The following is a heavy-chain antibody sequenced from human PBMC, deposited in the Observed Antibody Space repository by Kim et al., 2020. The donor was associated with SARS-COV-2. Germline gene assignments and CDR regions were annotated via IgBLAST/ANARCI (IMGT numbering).Heavy chain of an antibody. Sequence: GGSLRLSCEASGFSFTKYWMAWVRQAPGKGLEWVANIGEDGRNQYYAASVRGRFSVSRDNARNSLYLQMNSLRAEDTAVYFCAIANYDFAVDVWGHGTAVTVS. V-gene: IGHV3-7*01. CDR2: IGEDGRNQ. CDR3: AIANYDFAVDV. J-gene: IGHJ6*02. CDR1: GFSFTKYW. D-gene: IGHD3-16*01.